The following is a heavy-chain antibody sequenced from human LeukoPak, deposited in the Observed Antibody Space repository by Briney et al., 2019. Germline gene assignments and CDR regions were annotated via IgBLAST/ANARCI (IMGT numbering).Heavy chain of an antibody. CDR2: ISYDGSNK. CDR3: AKAANNYDVWSTIGQ. J-gene: IGHJ4*02. D-gene: IGHD3-3*01. Sequence: GGSLRLSCAAAGFTFSSYGMHWVRQAPGKGLEWVAVISYDGSNKYYADSVKGRFTISRDNSKNTLYLQMNSLRAEDTAVYYCAKAANNYDVWSTIGQWGQGTLVTVSS. CDR1: GFTFSSYG. V-gene: IGHV3-30*18.